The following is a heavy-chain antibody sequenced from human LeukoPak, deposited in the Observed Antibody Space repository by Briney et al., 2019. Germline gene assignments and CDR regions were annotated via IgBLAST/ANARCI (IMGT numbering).Heavy chain of an antibody. Sequence: GGSMRLSCAASGFTFSSYAMSWVRQAPGKGLEWVSAISGSGGSTYYADSVKGRFTISRDNSKNTLYLQMNSLRAEDTAVYYCAKVPTYYYGSGSYPYYFDYWGQGTLVTVSS. CDR1: GFTFSSYA. J-gene: IGHJ4*02. CDR3: AKVPTYYYGSGSYPYYFDY. CDR2: ISGSGGST. D-gene: IGHD3-10*01. V-gene: IGHV3-23*01.